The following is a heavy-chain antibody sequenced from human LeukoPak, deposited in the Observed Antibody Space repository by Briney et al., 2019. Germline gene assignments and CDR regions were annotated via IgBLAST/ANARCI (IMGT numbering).Heavy chain of an antibody. Sequence: SGTLSLTCAVYGGFFSGYYWSWIRQPPGKGLEWIGEINHSGSANYNPSLKSRVTISVDTSKNQFSLKLSSVTAADTAVYYCARGGITYCSGGSCSDRYYYYGMDVWGKGTTVTVSS. CDR3: ARGGITYCSGGSCSDRYYYYGMDV. CDR1: GGFFSGYY. V-gene: IGHV4-34*01. D-gene: IGHD2-15*01. J-gene: IGHJ6*04. CDR2: INHSGSA.